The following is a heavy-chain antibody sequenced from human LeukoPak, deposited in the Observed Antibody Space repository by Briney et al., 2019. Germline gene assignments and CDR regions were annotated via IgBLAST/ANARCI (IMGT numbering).Heavy chain of an antibody. J-gene: IGHJ4*02. V-gene: IGHV3-43*02. D-gene: IGHD3-16*01. CDR3: AKDAPRGGTFDY. CDR1: GFTFDDYA. CDR2: ISGDGGST. Sequence: GGSLRLSCAASGFTFDDYAMHWVRQAPGKGLEWVSLISGDGGSTYYADSVRGRFTISRDNSKNSLYLQMNSLRTEDTALYYCAKDAPRGGTFDYWGQGTLVTVSS.